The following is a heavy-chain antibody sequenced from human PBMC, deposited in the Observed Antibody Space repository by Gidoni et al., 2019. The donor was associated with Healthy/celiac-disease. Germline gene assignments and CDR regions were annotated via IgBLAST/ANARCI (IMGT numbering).Heavy chain of an antibody. CDR2: IKQDGSEK. Sequence: EVQLMESGGGLVRPGGSLRLSCAASGFTFSSYWMSWVRQAPGKGLEWVANIKQDGSEKYYVDSVKGRFTISRDNAKNSLFLQMNSLRAEDTAVYYCARLDSSGYYDFDYWGQGTLVTVSS. J-gene: IGHJ4*02. CDR3: ARLDSSGYYDFDY. CDR1: GFTFSSYW. D-gene: IGHD3-22*01. V-gene: IGHV3-7*03.